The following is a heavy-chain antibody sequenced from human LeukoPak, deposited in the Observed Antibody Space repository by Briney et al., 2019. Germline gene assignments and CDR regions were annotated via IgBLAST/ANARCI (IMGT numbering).Heavy chain of an antibody. V-gene: IGHV3-48*03. J-gene: IGHJ4*02. CDR3: ASEGYCDSTSCYDFDY. D-gene: IGHD2-2*01. CDR2: ISSSGSTI. Sequence: GGSLRLSCAASGFTFSSYEMNWVRQAPGKGLEWVSFISSSGSTIHYADSAKGRFTISRDNAKNSLYLQMNSLRAEDTAVYYCASEGYCDSTSCYDFDYWGQGTLVTVSS. CDR1: GFTFSSYE.